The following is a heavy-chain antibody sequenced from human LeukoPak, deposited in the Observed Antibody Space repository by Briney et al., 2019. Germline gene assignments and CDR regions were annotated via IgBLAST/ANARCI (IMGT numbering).Heavy chain of an antibody. CDR2: ISGSGSST. V-gene: IGHV3-23*01. D-gene: IGHD3-9*01. Sequence: GGSLRLSCAASGFTFINYAVTWVRQAPGKGLEWVSVISGSGSSTYFADSVKGRFTISRDNSKNTLFLQMNSLRAEDTAVYFCAKNDIGFYFEYGGQGTLVTVSS. CDR3: AKNDIGFYFEY. J-gene: IGHJ4*02. CDR1: GFTFINYA.